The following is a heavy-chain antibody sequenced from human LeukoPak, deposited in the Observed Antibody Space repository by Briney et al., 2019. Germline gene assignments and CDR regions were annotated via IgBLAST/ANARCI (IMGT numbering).Heavy chain of an antibody. CDR3: ARGANMDTAMVY. CDR2: MNPNSGNT. CDR1: GYTFTSYD. Sequence: SSVKVSCKASGYTFTSYDINWVRQATGQGLEWMGWMNPNSGNTVYAQKFQGRVTITRNTSISTAYMELGSMRAEDTAVYYCARGANMDTAMVYWGQGTLVTVS. D-gene: IGHD5-18*01. J-gene: IGHJ4*02. V-gene: IGHV1-8*01.